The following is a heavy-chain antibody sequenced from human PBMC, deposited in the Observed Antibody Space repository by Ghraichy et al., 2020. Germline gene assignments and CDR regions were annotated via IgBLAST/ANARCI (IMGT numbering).Heavy chain of an antibody. Sequence: GGSLRLSCAASGFTLGTYAMHWVRQAPGKGLEYVAGITTNGGGTYYANSVKGRFTVSRDNSKNTLFLQLGSLTADDAAVYYCARGGFVLVSSIVDYWGQGTQVTVSS. CDR1: GFTLGTYA. J-gene: IGHJ4*02. CDR2: ITTNGGGT. V-gene: IGHV3-64*01. D-gene: IGHD2-21*01. CDR3: ARGGFVLVSSIVDY.